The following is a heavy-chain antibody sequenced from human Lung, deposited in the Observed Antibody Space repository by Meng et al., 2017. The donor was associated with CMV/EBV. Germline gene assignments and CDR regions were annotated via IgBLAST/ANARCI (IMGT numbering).Heavy chain of an antibody. CDR3: AKAFSSSWYREYYDY. V-gene: IGHV3-23*01. CDR1: GFTFSSSA. D-gene: IGHD6-13*01. Sequence: GGSXRLSCAASGFTFSSSAMSWVRQAPGKGLEWVSAITASGGSTYHADSVKGRFTISRDNSKKMLYLQLNSLRVEDTAVYYCAKAFSSSWYREYYDYWGQGTXVTVSS. J-gene: IGHJ4*02. CDR2: ITASGGST.